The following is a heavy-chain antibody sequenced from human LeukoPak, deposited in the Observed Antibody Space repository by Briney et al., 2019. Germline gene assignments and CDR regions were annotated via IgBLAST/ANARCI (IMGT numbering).Heavy chain of an antibody. Sequence: SQTLSLTCAISGDSVSTYSAAWTWIRQSPSRGLEWLGRTYYRSKWYNDYALSVKSPITINPDTSKNQFSLQLNSVTPEDTAVYFCAREGSSCFDYWGQGTLVTVSS. D-gene: IGHD6-13*01. J-gene: IGHJ4*02. CDR2: TYYRSKWYN. CDR1: GDSVSTYSAA. V-gene: IGHV6-1*01. CDR3: AREGSSCFDY.